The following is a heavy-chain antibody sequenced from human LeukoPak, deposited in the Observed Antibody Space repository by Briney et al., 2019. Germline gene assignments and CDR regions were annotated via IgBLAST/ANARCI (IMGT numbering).Heavy chain of an antibody. CDR1: GFTFSTYD. CDR3: ARESYGSGYAFDV. D-gene: IGHD3-10*01. Sequence: GGSLRLSCAASGFTFSTYDFQWVRQAIGKGLEWVSLIGTAGDTHYAGSVKGRFTISRDNAKNTLYLQMNSLRAEDTAVYYCARESYGSGYAFDVWGQGTMVTVSS. CDR2: IGTAGDT. J-gene: IGHJ3*01. V-gene: IGHV3-13*01.